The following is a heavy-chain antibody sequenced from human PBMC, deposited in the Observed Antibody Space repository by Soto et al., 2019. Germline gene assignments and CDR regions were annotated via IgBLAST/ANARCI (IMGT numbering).Heavy chain of an antibody. D-gene: IGHD5-18*01. V-gene: IGHV4-59*01. Sequence: SETLSLTCSVSGASISSYYYTWIRQTPGKGLEWIGYIYYGGSINYNPSFKSRVIISVDTSKNHFSLKLISVTTADTAVYFCAREGNLGRWIQPLDYWGQGTLVTVSS. CDR2: IYYGGSI. CDR3: AREGNLGRWIQPLDY. J-gene: IGHJ4*02. CDR1: GASISSYY.